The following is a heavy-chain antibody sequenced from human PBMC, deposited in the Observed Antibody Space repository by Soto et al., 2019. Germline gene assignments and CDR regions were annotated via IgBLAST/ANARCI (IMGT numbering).Heavy chain of an antibody. D-gene: IGHD1-1*01. CDR3: AILPRAYTVNYYYYYMDV. J-gene: IGHJ6*03. CDR1: GGSISSSSYY. Sequence: SETLSLTCTVSGGSISSSSYYWGWIRQPPGKGLEWIGSIYYSGSTYYNPSLKSRVTISVDTSKNQFSLKLSSVTAADTAVYYCAILPRAYTVNYYYYYMDVWGKGTTVTVSS. CDR2: IYYSGST. V-gene: IGHV4-39*01.